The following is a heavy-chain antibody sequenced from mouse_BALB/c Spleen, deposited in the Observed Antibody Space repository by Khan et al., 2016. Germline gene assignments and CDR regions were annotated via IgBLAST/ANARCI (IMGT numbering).Heavy chain of an antibody. Sequence: QVQLQQPGAELVKPGASVKMSCKASGYTFTSYNMHWVKQTPGQGLEWIGDIYPGNGDTTYNQKFKGKATLTADKSSSTAYMQLSSLTSEDSAVYYCASAYDFFHYWGQRTTLPVSS. D-gene: IGHD1-1*02. CDR1: GYTFTSYN. J-gene: IGHJ2*01. CDR3: ASAYDFFHY. CDR2: IYPGNGDT. V-gene: IGHV1-12*01.